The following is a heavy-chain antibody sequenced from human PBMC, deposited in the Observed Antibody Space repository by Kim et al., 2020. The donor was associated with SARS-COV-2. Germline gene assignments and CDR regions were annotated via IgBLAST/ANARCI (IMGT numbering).Heavy chain of an antibody. Sequence: GGSLRLSCAASGFTFSNYWLHWVRKDPGKGLVWVSRISGDGTITTYADSVKGRFTISRDNAKNTLYLQMDSVRAEDTAVYYCARGIYSYAYWGQGTLVTVSS. J-gene: IGHJ4*02. CDR3: ARGIYSYAY. CDR1: GFTFSNYW. D-gene: IGHD5-18*01. CDR2: ISGDGTIT. V-gene: IGHV3-74*01.